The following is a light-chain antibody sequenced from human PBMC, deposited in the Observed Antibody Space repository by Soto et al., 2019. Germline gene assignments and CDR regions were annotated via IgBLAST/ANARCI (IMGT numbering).Light chain of an antibody. J-gene: IGKJ1*01. V-gene: IGKV3-15*01. CDR2: GAS. CDR1: QSISDT. CDR3: QQYSIWRT. Sequence: MTQSPSTLSASVGDRVTITCRASQSISDTLAWYQQKPGQAPRLLIYGASTRATGIPARFSGSGSGTEFTLTISGLQSEDFAVYYCQQYSIWRTFGQGTKVDIK.